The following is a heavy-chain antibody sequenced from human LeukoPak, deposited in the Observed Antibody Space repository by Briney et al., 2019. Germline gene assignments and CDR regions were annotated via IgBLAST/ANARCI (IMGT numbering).Heavy chain of an antibody. J-gene: IGHJ6*02. Sequence: PGGSLRLSCAASGFTFSSYAMHWVRQAPGKGLEWVAVISYDGSNKYYADSVKGRFTISRDNSKNTLYLQMNSLRAEDTAVYYCARDRNGGSCYWCYYYGMDVWGQGTTVTVSS. V-gene: IGHV3-30-3*01. CDR3: ARDRNGGSCYWCYYYGMDV. CDR1: GFTFSSYA. D-gene: IGHD2-15*01. CDR2: ISYDGSNK.